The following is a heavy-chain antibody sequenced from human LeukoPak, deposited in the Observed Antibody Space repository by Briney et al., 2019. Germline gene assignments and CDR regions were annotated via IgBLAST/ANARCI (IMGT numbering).Heavy chain of an antibody. V-gene: IGHV3-23*01. Sequence: GGSLRLSCAASGFTFSSYAMSWVRQAPGKGLEWVSAISGSGGSTYYADSVKGRFTISRDNSKNTLYLQMNSLRAEDTAVYYCVKDPRQLERPYYFDYWGQGTLVTVSS. CDR1: GFTFSSYA. CDR2: ISGSGGST. J-gene: IGHJ4*02. CDR3: VKDPRQLERPYYFDY. D-gene: IGHD1-1*01.